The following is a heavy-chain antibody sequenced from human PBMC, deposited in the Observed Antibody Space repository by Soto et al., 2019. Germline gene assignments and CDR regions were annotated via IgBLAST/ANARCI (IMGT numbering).Heavy chain of an antibody. CDR2: ISDSGGTS. D-gene: IGHD1-26*01. Sequence: EVQLVDSGGGLVQPGGSLRLSCAASGFIFSNYVMSWVRQAPGKGLEWVSSISDSGGTSYYADSVKGRFTISRDNSKNTLYLQMNSLRDEDTAIYYCAKRPRALLTFDYWGQGTLVTVSP. V-gene: IGHV3-23*04. CDR1: GFIFSNYV. J-gene: IGHJ4*02. CDR3: AKRPRALLTFDY.